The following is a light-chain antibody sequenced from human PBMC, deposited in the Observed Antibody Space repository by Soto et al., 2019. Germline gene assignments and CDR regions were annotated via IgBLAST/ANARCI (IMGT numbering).Light chain of an antibody. Sequence: EIVLTQSPGTLSLSPVERATLSCRASQSVSSSYLAWYQQKPGQAPRLLIYGASSRATGIPDRFSGSGSGTDFTLTISRLEPEEWAVDYGQQYGSSPWTFGQGTKVEIK. CDR2: GAS. CDR3: QQYGSSPWT. CDR1: QSVSSSY. J-gene: IGKJ1*01. V-gene: IGKV3-20*01.